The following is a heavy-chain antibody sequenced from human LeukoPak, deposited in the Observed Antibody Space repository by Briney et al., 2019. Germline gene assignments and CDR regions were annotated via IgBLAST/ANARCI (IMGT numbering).Heavy chain of an antibody. J-gene: IGHJ4*02. CDR3: ARLSGSYLTFDY. CDR2: INPSGGST. D-gene: IGHD1-26*01. Sequence: ASVKVSCKASGYTFTSYYMHWVRQAPGQGLEWMGIINPSGGSTSYAQKFQGRVTMTRDMSTSTVYMELSSLRSEDTAVYYCARLSGSYLTFDYWGQGTLVTVSS. V-gene: IGHV1-46*01. CDR1: GYTFTSYY.